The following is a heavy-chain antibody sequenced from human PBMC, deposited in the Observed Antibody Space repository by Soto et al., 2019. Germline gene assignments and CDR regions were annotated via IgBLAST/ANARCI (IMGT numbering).Heavy chain of an antibody. CDR1: GFTFSSYW. Sequence: EVQLVESGGGLVQPGGSLRLSCAASGFTFSSYWMNWVRQPPGKGLVWVSRISSDGSSTSYADSVKGRFTISRDNAKNTVYLQMNSLRAEDTAVYYCARAQAVAGTGGYYWGQGTVVTVSS. V-gene: IGHV3-74*01. J-gene: IGHJ4*02. D-gene: IGHD6-19*01. CDR2: ISSDGSST. CDR3: ARAQAVAGTGGYY.